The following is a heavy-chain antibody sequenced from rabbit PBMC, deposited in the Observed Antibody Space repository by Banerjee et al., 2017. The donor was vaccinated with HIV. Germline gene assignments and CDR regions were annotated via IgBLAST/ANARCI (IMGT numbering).Heavy chain of an antibody. D-gene: IGHD1-1*01. Sequence: QEQLVESGGGLVQPEGSLTLTCTASGFSFSSSYYMCWVRQAPGKGLEWIACIYTGSSGSTYYASWAKGRFTISKTSSTTVTLQMISLTAADTATYFCARERPSTSGCWDLWGQGTLVTVS. CDR1: GFSFSSSYY. V-gene: IGHV1S45*01. CDR2: IYTGSSGST. CDR3: ARERPSTSGCWDL. J-gene: IGHJ3*01.